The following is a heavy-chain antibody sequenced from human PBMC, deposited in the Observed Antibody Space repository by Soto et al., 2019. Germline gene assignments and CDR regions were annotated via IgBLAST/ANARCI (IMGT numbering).Heavy chain of an antibody. Sequence: GGSLRLSCAASGFTFDDYAMHWVRQAPGKGLEWVSGISWNSGSIGYADSVKGRFTISRDNAKNSLYLQMNSLRAEDTALYYCAKEDSSSWYSGSYPFDYWGQGTLVTVSS. D-gene: IGHD1-26*01. CDR1: GFTFDDYA. J-gene: IGHJ4*02. V-gene: IGHV3-9*01. CDR3: AKEDSSSWYSGSYPFDY. CDR2: ISWNSGSI.